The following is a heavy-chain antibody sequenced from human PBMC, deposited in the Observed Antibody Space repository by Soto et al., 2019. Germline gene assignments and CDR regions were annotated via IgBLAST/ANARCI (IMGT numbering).Heavy chain of an antibody. D-gene: IGHD6-13*01. V-gene: IGHV4-59*08. Sequence: SETLSLTCTVSGGSISSYYWSWIRQPPGKGLEWIGYIYYSGSTNYNPSLKSRVTISVDTSKNQFSLKLSSVTAADTAVYYCARTDLPIAAAGTGYYYGMDVWGQGTTVTVSS. J-gene: IGHJ6*02. CDR2: IYYSGST. CDR3: ARTDLPIAAAGTGYYYGMDV. CDR1: GGSISSYY.